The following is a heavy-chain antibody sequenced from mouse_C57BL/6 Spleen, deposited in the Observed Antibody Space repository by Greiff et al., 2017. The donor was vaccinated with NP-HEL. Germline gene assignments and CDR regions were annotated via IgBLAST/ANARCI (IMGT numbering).Heavy chain of an antibody. CDR1: GYTFTEYT. J-gene: IGHJ2*01. D-gene: IGHD2-5*01. CDR3: ARHEQGYSNQGYYFDY. CDR2: FYPGSGSI. Sequence: QVQLQQSGAELVKPGASVKLSCKASGYTFTEYTIHWVKQRSGQGLEWIGWFYPGSGSIKYNEKFKDKATLTADKSSSTVYMELSRLTSEDSAVYFCARHEQGYSNQGYYFDYWGQGTTLTVSS. V-gene: IGHV1-62-2*01.